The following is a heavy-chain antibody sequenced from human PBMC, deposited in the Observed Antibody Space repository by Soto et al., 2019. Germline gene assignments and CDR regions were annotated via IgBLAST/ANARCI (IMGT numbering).Heavy chain of an antibody. Sequence: PSETLSLTCAVYGGSFSGYYWSWIRQPPGKGLEWIGEINHSGSTNYNPSLKSRVTISVDTSKNQFSLKLSSVTAADTAVYYCAREAAAAILRFFDYWGQGTLVTVSS. CDR2: INHSGST. D-gene: IGHD6-13*01. J-gene: IGHJ4*02. V-gene: IGHV4-34*01. CDR1: GGSFSGYY. CDR3: AREAAAAILRFFDY.